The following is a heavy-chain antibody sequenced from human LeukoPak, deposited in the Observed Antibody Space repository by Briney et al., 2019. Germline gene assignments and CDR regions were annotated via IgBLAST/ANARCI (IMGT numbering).Heavy chain of an antibody. CDR2: IYYSGST. V-gene: IGHV4-59*01. CDR3: ARSGYCSSTSCEPFDY. J-gene: IGHJ4*02. D-gene: IGHD2-2*01. CDR1: GGSISSYY. Sequence: SETLSLTCTVSGGSISSYYWSWIRQAPGKGLEWIGYIYYSGSTNYNPSLKSRVTISVDTSKNQFSLKLSSVTAADTAVYYCARSGYCSSTSCEPFDYWGQGTLVTVSS.